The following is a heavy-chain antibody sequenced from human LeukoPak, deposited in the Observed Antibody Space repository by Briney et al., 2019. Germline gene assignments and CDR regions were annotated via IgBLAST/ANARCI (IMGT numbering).Heavy chain of an antibody. D-gene: IGHD3-16*01. CDR3: ARGRQLHLGELFPFAEFFQP. J-gene: IGHJ1*01. CDR2: INPNSGGT. CDR1: GYTFTGQY. Sequence: ASVTVSCKPSGYTFTGQYLHWVRQAPGQGLEWMGWINPNSGGTKSARKFQGRVIMTRDTSISTAYMELRSLSSDDTAVYYCARGRQLHLGELFPFAEFFQPWGQGTLVTVSS. V-gene: IGHV1-2*02.